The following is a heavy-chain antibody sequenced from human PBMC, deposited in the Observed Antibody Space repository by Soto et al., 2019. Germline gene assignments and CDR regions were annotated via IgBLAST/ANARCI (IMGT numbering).Heavy chain of an antibody. CDR3: AKLGNTYYYGSGSYYNAFFLFGNNWFDP. J-gene: IGHJ5*02. CDR1: GFTFSSYA. Sequence: PGGSLRLSCAASGFTFSSYAMSWVRQAPGKGLEWVSAISGSGGSTYYADSVKGRFTISRDNSKNTLYLQMNSLRAEDTAVYYCAKLGNTYYYGSGSYYNAFFLFGNNWFDPWGQGTLVTVSS. V-gene: IGHV3-23*01. CDR2: ISGSGGST. D-gene: IGHD3-10*01.